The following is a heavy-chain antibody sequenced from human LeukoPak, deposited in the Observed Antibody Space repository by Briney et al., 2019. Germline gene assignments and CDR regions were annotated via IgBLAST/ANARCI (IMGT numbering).Heavy chain of an antibody. CDR2: IYPADSDT. J-gene: IGHJ4*02. CDR1: GYIFTTYW. CDR3: ARRGYCSGGSCHSAPFDY. V-gene: IGHV5-51*01. Sequence: GESLKISCQASGYIFTTYWIGWVRQMPGKGLEWMGIIYPADSDTRCSPSFQGQVTISADKSVNTAYLQWSGLKASDTAMYYCARRGYCSGGSCHSAPFDYWGQGTPVTVTS. D-gene: IGHD2-15*01.